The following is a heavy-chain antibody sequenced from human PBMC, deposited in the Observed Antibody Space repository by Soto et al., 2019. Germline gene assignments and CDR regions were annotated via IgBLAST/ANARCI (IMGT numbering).Heavy chain of an antibody. CDR2: IYYSGST. CDR1: GGSISSGGYY. V-gene: IGHV4-31*02. D-gene: IGHD3-10*01. J-gene: IGHJ6*02. CDR3: ARWVLSLLWFGELLPRPAYYGMDV. Sequence: SETLSVTWTVSGGSISSGGYYWSWIRQHPGKGLERIGYIYYSGSTCYNQSLKSRVTISVDTSKNQFSLKLSSVTAADTAVYYCARWVLSLLWFGELLPRPAYYGMDVWGQGTTVTVSS.